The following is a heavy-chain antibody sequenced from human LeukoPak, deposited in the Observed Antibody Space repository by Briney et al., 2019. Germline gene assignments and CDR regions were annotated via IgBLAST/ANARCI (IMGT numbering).Heavy chain of an antibody. Sequence: PSQTLSLTCTVSGGSISSGGYYWSWIRQHPGKGLERIGYIYCSGSTYYNPSLKSRVTTSVDTSKNQFSLKLSSVTAADTAVYYCARLYYYDSSNWFDPWGQGTLVTVSS. CDR1: GGSISSGGYY. V-gene: IGHV4-31*03. CDR2: IYCSGST. CDR3: ARLYYYDSSNWFDP. J-gene: IGHJ5*02. D-gene: IGHD3-22*01.